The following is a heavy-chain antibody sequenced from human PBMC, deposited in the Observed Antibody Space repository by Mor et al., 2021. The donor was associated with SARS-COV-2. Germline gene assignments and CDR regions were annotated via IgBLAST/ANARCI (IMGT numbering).Heavy chain of an antibody. J-gene: IGHJ6*01. D-gene: IGHD3-22*01. CDR3: ARDKHYDSSGYYYDYYYYGMDV. Sequence: WVRQAPGQGLEWMGWISAYSGHTNYAQKFQDRVTMTTDTSTSTAYMELWSLRSDDTAVYFCARDKHYDSSGYYYDYYYYGMDVW. CDR2: ISAYSGHT. V-gene: IGHV1-18*01.